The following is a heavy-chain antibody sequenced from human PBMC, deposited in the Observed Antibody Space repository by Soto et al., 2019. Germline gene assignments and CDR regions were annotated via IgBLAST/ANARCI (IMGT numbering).Heavy chain of an antibody. CDR1: GGSISSSNW. CDR3: ASIRRDTTVTTNRDY. CDR2: IYHSGST. Sequence: SETLSLTCAVSGGSISSSNWWSWVRQPPGKGLEWIGEIYHSGSTNYNPSLKSRVTISVDKSKNQFSLKLSSVTAADTAVYYCASIRRDTTVTTNRDYWGQGTLVTVSS. V-gene: IGHV4-4*02. J-gene: IGHJ4*01. D-gene: IGHD4-17*01.